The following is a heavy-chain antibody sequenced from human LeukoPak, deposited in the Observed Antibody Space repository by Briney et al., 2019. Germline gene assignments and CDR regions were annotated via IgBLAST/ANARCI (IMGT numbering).Heavy chain of an antibody. Sequence: SETLSLTCAVYGGSFSGYYWSWICQPPGKGLEWIGEINHSGSTNYNPSLKSRVTISVDTSKNQFSLKLSSVTAADTAVYYCARGPRDDFWSGWPGYYYYYMDVWGKGTTVTVSS. CDR3: ARGPRDDFWSGWPGYYYYYMDV. J-gene: IGHJ6*03. D-gene: IGHD3-3*01. CDR1: GGSFSGYY. V-gene: IGHV4-34*01. CDR2: INHSGST.